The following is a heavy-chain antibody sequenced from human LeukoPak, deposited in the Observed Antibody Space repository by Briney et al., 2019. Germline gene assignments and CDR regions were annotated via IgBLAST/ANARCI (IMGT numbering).Heavy chain of an antibody. CDR2: IRYSGST. CDR1: GGSISSNTYF. V-gene: IGHV4-39*01. CDR3: ATSDTVSTYNWFDP. Sequence: PSETLSLTCNVSGGSISSNTYFWGWLRRPPGKGLEWIGSIRYSGSTYYNPSLKSRVTISVDTSNNQFSLHLTSLTAADTAVYYCATSDTVSTYNWFDPWGLGTLVTVS. J-gene: IGHJ5*02. D-gene: IGHD5/OR15-5a*01.